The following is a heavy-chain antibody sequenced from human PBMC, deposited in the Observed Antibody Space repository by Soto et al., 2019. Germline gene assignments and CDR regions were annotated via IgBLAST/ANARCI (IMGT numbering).Heavy chain of an antibody. D-gene: IGHD2-15*01. CDR3: ARAPAGYCSGGSSYLRSYYYGMDV. J-gene: IGHJ6*02. CDR1: GFTFSSNG. Sequence: QVQLVESGGGVVQPGRSLRLSCAASGFTFSSNGMHWVRQAPGKGLEWVAVIWYDGSNKYYADSVKGRFTISRDNSKNTLYLQMNSLRAEDTAVYYCARAPAGYCSGGSSYLRSYYYGMDVWGQGTTVTVSS. V-gene: IGHV3-33*01. CDR2: IWYDGSNK.